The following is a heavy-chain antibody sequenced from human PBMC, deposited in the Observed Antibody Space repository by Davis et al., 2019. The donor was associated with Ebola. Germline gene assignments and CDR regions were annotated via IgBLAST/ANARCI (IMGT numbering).Heavy chain of an antibody. D-gene: IGHD6-19*01. Sequence: MPSETLSLTCTVSGGSIGSNYWNWIRQPPGKELGWIGSIYSIGTTKYNPSLKSRVTMSVDTSKNQFSLTLKSVTAADTAVYYCARRALYSSFPTFDFWGQGALVTVSS. CDR1: GGSIGSNY. J-gene: IGHJ4*02. CDR2: IYSIGTT. CDR3: ARRALYSSFPTFDF. V-gene: IGHV4-59*01.